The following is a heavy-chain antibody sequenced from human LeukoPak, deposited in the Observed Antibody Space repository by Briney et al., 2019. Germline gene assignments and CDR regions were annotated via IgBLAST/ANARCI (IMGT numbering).Heavy chain of an antibody. CDR3: ARATIAVAGPTYYYYYYMDV. D-gene: IGHD6-19*01. J-gene: IGHJ6*03. Sequence: SETLSLTCIVSGYSISSVYYWGWIRQPPGKGLEWIGSIYHSGSTYYNPSLKSRVTISVDTSKNQFSLKLSSVTAADTAVYYCARATIAVAGPTYYYYYYMDVWGKGTTVTISS. CDR1: GYSISSVYY. V-gene: IGHV4-38-2*02. CDR2: IYHSGST.